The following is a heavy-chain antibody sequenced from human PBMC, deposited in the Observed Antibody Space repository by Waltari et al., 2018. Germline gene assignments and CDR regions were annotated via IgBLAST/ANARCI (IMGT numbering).Heavy chain of an antibody. V-gene: IGHV4-39*01. CDR1: GDSMNSRSYS. CDR2: MYVTGLS. CDR3: ARLDPNGFDDS. D-gene: IGHD2-8*01. Sequence: QLQLQESGPGLVKPSETLSLTCFVSGDSMNSRSYSWGWIRQSPGRGLEWVGQMYVTGLSEYNRSLRSRVSISIDRSKSQFSLTLTSLTAADTAVYHCARLDPNGFDDSWGQGTLVTVST. J-gene: IGHJ4*02.